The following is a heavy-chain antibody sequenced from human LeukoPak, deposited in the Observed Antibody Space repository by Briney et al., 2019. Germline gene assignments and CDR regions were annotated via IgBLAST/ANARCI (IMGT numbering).Heavy chain of an antibody. CDR2: ISSSSSTI. CDR1: GFTFSTYA. V-gene: IGHV3-48*02. Sequence: GGSLRLSCAASGFTFSTYAMHWVRQAPGKGLEWVSYISSSSSTIYYADSVKGRFTISRDNAKNSLYLQMNSLRDEDTAVYYCARVTVGYQLLSAFDRWGQGTLVTVSS. D-gene: IGHD2-2*01. CDR3: ARVTVGYQLLSAFDR. J-gene: IGHJ4*02.